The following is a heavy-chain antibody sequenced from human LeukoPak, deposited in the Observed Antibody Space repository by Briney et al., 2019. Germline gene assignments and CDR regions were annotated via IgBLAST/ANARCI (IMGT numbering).Heavy chain of an antibody. CDR1: GFTFSSYG. V-gene: IGHV3-33*01. J-gene: IGHJ4*02. Sequence: QAGGSLRLSCAASGFTFSSYGMHWVRQAPGKGLEWVAVIWYDGNNKYYADSVKGRFTISRDNSKNTLYLQMNSLRAEDTAVYYCARDSYSSGWANAFDYWGQGTLVTVSS. CDR3: ARDSYSSGWANAFDY. CDR2: IWYDGNNK. D-gene: IGHD6-19*01.